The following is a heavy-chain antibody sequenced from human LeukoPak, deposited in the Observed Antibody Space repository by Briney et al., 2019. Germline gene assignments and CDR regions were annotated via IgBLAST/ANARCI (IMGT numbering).Heavy chain of an antibody. D-gene: IGHD6-19*01. CDR1: GGSISSHY. V-gene: IGHV4-59*04. CDR2: IYYTGST. Sequence: TSETLSLTCTVSGGSISSHYWSWIRQPPGKGLEWIGNIYYTGSTYYNASLQSRVTISIDMSKNQFSLRLSSVTAADTAMYYCVKSGGYGLIDYWGQGTLVTVSS. CDR3: VKSGGYGLIDY. J-gene: IGHJ4*02.